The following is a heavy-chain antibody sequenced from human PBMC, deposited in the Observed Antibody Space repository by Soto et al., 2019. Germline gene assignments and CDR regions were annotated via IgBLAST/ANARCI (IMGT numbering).Heavy chain of an antibody. V-gene: IGHV1-69*12. CDR1: GGTFSSYA. D-gene: IGHD1-7*01. CDR2: IIPIFGTA. Sequence: QVQLVQSGAEVKKPGSSVKVSCKASGGTFSSYAISWVRQAPGKGLEWMGGIIPIFGTANYAQTFQGRVTITADESTRTAYMELSSLRSEDTAVYYCASRTGTTRYYYYGMDVWGQGTTVTVSS. CDR3: ASRTGTTRYYYYGMDV. J-gene: IGHJ6*02.